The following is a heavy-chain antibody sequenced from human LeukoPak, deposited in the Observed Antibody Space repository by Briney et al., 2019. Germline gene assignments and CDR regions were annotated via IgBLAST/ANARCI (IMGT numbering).Heavy chain of an antibody. CDR1: GYSFTSYW. J-gene: IGHJ3*02. V-gene: IGHV5-51*01. Sequence: GESLKISCKGSGYSFTSYWIGWVRQRPGKGLEWLWIIYPGDSDTRYSPSFQGQVTISADKSISTAYLQWSSLKASETAMYYCARPMWGYDSSGYYPTPGAFDIWGQGTMVTVSS. CDR3: ARPMWGYDSSGYYPTPGAFDI. CDR2: IYPGDSDT. D-gene: IGHD3-22*01.